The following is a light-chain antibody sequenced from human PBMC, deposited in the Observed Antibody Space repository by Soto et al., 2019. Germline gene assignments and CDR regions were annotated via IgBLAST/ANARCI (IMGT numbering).Light chain of an antibody. Sequence: QAVVTQPPSVSGAPGQRVTISCTGSSSNIGACYDVYWYQQHPGTAPKLLVYANSNRPSGVPNRFSGSKSGTSASLAITGLQAEDEADYYCQSYDSSLSGSVFGGGTKLTVL. CDR3: QSYDSSLSGSV. CDR1: SSNIGACYD. J-gene: IGLJ2*01. CDR2: ANS. V-gene: IGLV1-40*01.